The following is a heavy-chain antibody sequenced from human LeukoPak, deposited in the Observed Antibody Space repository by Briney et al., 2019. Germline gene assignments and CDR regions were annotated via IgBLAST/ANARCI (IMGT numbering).Heavy chain of an antibody. J-gene: IGHJ4*02. D-gene: IGHD3-16*01. CDR2: IKQDGSDK. V-gene: IGHV3-7*01. Sequence: GGSLRLSCAASGFTFNGYWMAWVRQAPGKGLEWVANIKQDGSDKYYLDSMKGRLTISRDNAKNSLYLQVNSLRVEDTAVYYCASLNYGQVWGSPHYYFDYWGQGILVTVSS. CDR3: ASLNYGQVWGSPHYYFDY. CDR1: GFTFNGYW.